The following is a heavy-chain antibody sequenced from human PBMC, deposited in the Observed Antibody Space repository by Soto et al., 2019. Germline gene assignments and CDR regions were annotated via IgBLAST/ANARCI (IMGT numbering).Heavy chain of an antibody. J-gene: IGHJ3*02. Sequence: SETLSLTCNVSGGSISSGDYYWSWIRQPPGKGLEWIGYIYYSGSTYYNPSLKSRVTISVDTSKNQFSLKLSSVTAADTAVYYCARTILRFLEWLSPSAFDIWGQGTMVTVSS. CDR2: IYYSGST. CDR1: GGSISSGDYY. V-gene: IGHV4-30-4*01. CDR3: ARTILRFLEWLSPSAFDI. D-gene: IGHD3-3*01.